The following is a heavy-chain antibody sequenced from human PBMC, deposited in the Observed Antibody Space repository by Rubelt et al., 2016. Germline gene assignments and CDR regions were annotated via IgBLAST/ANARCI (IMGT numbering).Heavy chain of an antibody. CDR2: ISGSGGSP. V-gene: IGHV3-23*01. CDR1: GFTFSSYA. D-gene: IGHD3-3*01. CDR3: AKEMVLSTIFGVVTADFDD. J-gene: IGHJ4*01. Sequence: EVQLLESGGGLVQPGGSLRLSCAASGFTFSSYAMSWVRQAPGKGLEWVSAISGSGGSPYYADSVKGRVTISRVNSKNTLYLQRNSLRAEDTAVDYCAKEMVLSTIFGVVTADFDDWGQGTLVTVSS.